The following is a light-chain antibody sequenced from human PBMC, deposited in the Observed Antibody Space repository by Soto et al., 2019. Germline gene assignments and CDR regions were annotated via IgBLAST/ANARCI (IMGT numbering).Light chain of an antibody. CDR1: HTVLFSSNNKTY. J-gene: IGKJ2*01. CDR3: QQYYSTPRT. Sequence: DIVMTQSPDSLAVSLGESATINCKSSHTVLFSSNNKTYLTWYQKRPGQLPKLLIYWASTRESRVPDRFSGSGSGTEFTLTISRLQAEDVAVYYCQQYYSTPRTFGQGTKVDIK. V-gene: IGKV4-1*01. CDR2: WAS.